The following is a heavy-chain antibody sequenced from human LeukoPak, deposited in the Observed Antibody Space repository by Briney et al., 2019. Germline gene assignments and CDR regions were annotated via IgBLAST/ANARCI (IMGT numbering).Heavy chain of an antibody. CDR3: ARDQRYNWNSALDY. D-gene: IGHD1-7*01. V-gene: IGHV3-30*04. CDR2: ISYDGSNK. CDR1: GFTFSSYA. J-gene: IGHJ4*02. Sequence: PGGSLRLSCAASGFTFSSYAMHWVRQAPGKGLEWVAVISYDGSNKYYTDSVKGRFTISRDNSKNTLYLQMNSLRAEDTAVYYCARDQRYNWNSALDYWGQGTLVTVSS.